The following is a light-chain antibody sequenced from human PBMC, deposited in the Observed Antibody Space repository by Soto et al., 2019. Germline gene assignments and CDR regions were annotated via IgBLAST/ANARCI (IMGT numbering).Light chain of an antibody. V-gene: IGKV1-33*01. CDR3: QQNDNPLFT. Sequence: DIQMTQSPSSLSASVGDRVTITCQASQDISNYLNWYQQKPGKAPKLLIYDASNLETGVPSKLSGSGSETDVTFPISSLQPEDIATYYCQQNDNPLFTFGPGTKVDIK. CDR2: DAS. J-gene: IGKJ3*01. CDR1: QDISNY.